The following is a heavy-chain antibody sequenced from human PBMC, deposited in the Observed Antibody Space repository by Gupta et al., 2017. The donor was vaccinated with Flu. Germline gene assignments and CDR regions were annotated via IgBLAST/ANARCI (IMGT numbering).Heavy chain of an antibody. Sequence: QLHLQESDPGLVKPSGTLSLTCTVSGASISSSSYSWGWIRQSPGQGREWIGNVYDSGTTYYNSSLKSRLTISVDTSNNQCSLKLSSVTAADTAVYHCARLKSSYDSSGPPGWFDPWGQGTLVTVSS. D-gene: IGHD3-22*01. CDR1: GASISSSSYS. J-gene: IGHJ5*02. V-gene: IGHV4-39*01. CDR2: VYDSGTT. CDR3: ARLKSSYDSSGPPGWFDP.